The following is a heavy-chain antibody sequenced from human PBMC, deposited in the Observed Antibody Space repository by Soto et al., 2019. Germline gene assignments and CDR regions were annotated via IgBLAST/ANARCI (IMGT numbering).Heavy chain of an antibody. V-gene: IGHV1-69*01. D-gene: IGHD6-13*01. Sequence: QVQLVQSGAEVKKPGSSVKVSCKASGGTFSSYAISWVRQAPGQGLEWMGGIIPIFGTANYAQKFQGRVTITADESTSTAYMELSSLRSEDTAVYYCARDTAAAGHYYYYYGMDVWGQGTTVTVSS. CDR2: IIPIFGTA. J-gene: IGHJ6*02. CDR3: ARDTAAAGHYYYYYGMDV. CDR1: GGTFSSYA.